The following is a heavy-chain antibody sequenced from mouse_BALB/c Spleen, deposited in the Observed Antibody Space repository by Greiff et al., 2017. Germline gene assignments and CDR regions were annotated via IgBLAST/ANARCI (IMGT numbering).Heavy chain of an antibody. J-gene: IGHJ4*01. Sequence: EVKLQESGPSLVKPSQTLSLTCSVTGDSITSGYWNWIRKFPGNKLEYMGYISYSGSTYYNPSLKSRISITRDTSKNQYYLQLNSVTTEDTATYYCARTTEYLGYAMDYWGQGTSVTVSS. CDR3: ARTTEYLGYAMDY. D-gene: IGHD1-1*01. CDR1: GDSITSGY. V-gene: IGHV3-8*02. CDR2: ISYSGST.